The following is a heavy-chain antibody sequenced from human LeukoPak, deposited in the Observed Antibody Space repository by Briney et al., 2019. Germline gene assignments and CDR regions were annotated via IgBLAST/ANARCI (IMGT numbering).Heavy chain of an antibody. D-gene: IGHD3-10*01. J-gene: IGHJ4*02. V-gene: IGHV3-64D*06. CDR2: ISNKGDSS. CDR3: VKDIGGYYGSGSIFDY. CDR1: GLTFSTYA. Sequence: GGSLRLSCSASGLTFSTYAMHWVRQAPGKGLEYVSAISNKGDSSYYADSVKGRFTFSRDNSKNTLYLQMTSLRIEDTAVYYCVKDIGGYYGSGSIFDYWGQGTLVTVSS.